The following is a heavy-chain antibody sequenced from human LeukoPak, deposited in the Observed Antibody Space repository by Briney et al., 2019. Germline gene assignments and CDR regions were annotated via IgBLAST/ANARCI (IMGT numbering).Heavy chain of an antibody. V-gene: IGHV1-8*03. CDR2: MNPNNGNT. D-gene: IGHD2-15*01. J-gene: IGHJ4*02. CDR1: GYTFTNYD. CDR3: ARKLEGYCSGGSCTDY. Sequence: ASVKVSCKASGYTFTNYDINWVRQAPGQGLEWMGWMNPNNGNTGYAQKFQGRVTITRDTSISTAYMELSRLRSEDPAVYYCARKLEGYCSGGSCTDYWGQGTLVIVSS.